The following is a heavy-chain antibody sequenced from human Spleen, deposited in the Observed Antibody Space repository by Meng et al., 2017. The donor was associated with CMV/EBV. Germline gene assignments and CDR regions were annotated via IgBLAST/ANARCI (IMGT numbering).Heavy chain of an antibody. Sequence: YGGSFSCYYWSWIRQPPGKGLEWIGEINHSGSTNYNPSLKSRVTISVDTSKNQFSLKLSSVTAADTAVYYCARGRGFKGSSYWYFDLWGRGTLVTVSS. V-gene: IGHV4-34*01. CDR1: GGSFSCYY. D-gene: IGHD3-10*01. CDR2: INHSGST. J-gene: IGHJ2*01. CDR3: ARGRGFKGSSYWYFDL.